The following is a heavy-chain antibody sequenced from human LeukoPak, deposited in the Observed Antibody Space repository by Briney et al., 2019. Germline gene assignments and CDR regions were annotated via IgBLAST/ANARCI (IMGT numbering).Heavy chain of an antibody. V-gene: IGHV1-2*02. J-gene: IGHJ4*02. CDR1: GYTFTGYY. Sequence: GASVKVSCKASGYTFTGYYMHWVRQAPGHGLEWMGWINPDSGDTNYAQKLQGRVTMTTDTSTSTAYMELRSLRSDDTAVYYCARVLLTGLLIGDYWGQGTLVTVSS. CDR3: ARVLLTGLLIGDY. D-gene: IGHD3-9*01. CDR2: INPDSGDT.